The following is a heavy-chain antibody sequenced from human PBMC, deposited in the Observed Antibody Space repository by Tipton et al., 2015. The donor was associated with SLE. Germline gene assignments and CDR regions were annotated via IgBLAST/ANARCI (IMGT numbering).Heavy chain of an antibody. Sequence: TLSLTCTVSGGSISSHYWSWIRQPPGKGLEWIGYIYYSGITNYNPSLKSRVTISVDTSKNQFSLKLSSVTAADTAVYYCARDRDDSSGSLFDPWGQGTLVTVSS. V-gene: IGHV4-59*11. J-gene: IGHJ5*02. D-gene: IGHD3-22*01. CDR2: IYYSGIT. CDR3: ARDRDDSSGSLFDP. CDR1: GGSISSHY.